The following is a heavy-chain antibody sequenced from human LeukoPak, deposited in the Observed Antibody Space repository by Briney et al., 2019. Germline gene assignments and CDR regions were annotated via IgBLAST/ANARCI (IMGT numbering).Heavy chain of an antibody. V-gene: IGHV3-21*01. Sequence: PGGSQRLSCAASGFTFSRYSMNWLRQAPGKALEWVSSISSSSSYIYYADSVTGRFTIPRDNAMSSLYLQMHRLRAEDTAVYYCARGLAVAGAIIAFWAQGTLVTVSS. J-gene: IGHJ4*02. CDR1: GFTFSRYS. CDR2: ISSSSSYI. D-gene: IGHD6-19*01. CDR3: ARGLAVAGAIIAF.